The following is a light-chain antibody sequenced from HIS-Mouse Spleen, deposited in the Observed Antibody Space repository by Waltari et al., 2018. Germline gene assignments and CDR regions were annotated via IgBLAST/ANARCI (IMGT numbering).Light chain of an antibody. CDR1: PLPKQY. J-gene: IGLJ2*01. CDR2: KDS. V-gene: IGLV3-25*03. CDR3: QSADSSGTYVV. Sequence: SYELTQPPSVSASPGQTARITCSGDPLPKQYAYWYQQKPGPAPVLVIYKDSERPSGIPERFSGSSSGTTVTLTISGVQAEDEADYYCQSADSSGTYVVFGGGTKLTVL.